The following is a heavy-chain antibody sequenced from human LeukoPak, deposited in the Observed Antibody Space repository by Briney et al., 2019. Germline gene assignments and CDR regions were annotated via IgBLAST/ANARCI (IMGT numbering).Heavy chain of an antibody. Sequence: GRSLTLSCAASGFTISSYEMSWVRQAPGKWLEWVSYILSSGRNIFYADSVKGRFTISRDNPKNALYLRMNSLRAEDTAVYYCARVELAPYYYYMDVWGKGTTATVSS. CDR3: ARVELAPYYYYMDV. V-gene: IGHV3-48*03. CDR2: ILSSGRNI. J-gene: IGHJ6*03. D-gene: IGHD1-7*01. CDR1: GFTISSYE.